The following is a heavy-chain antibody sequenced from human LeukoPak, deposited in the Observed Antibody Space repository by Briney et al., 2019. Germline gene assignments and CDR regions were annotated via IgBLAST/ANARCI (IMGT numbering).Heavy chain of an antibody. CDR2: IYYSGST. CDR1: DGSISTYY. Sequence: SETLSLTCTVSDGSISTYYWSWIRQPPGKGLEWNGHIYYSGSTNYNPSLKSRVTIAVDTSKNHFSLKLSSVTAADTAAYYCTRNYDSSGYTTFGYWGGGTLVTVSS. D-gene: IGHD3-22*01. V-gene: IGHV4-59*01. J-gene: IGHJ4*02. CDR3: TRNYDSSGYTTFGY.